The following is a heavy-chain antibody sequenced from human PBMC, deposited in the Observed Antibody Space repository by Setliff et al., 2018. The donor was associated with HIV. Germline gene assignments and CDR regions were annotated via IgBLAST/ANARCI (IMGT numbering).Heavy chain of an antibody. J-gene: IGHJ4*02. CDR2: IYTSGST. CDR3: ARVARGGHSSRWYYFDY. CDR1: GGSISSGSYY. V-gene: IGHV4-61*02. Sequence: PSETLSLTCTVSGGSISSGSYYWSWIRPPAGKGLEWIGRIYTSGSTNYNPSLKSRVTISVDTSKNQFSLKLSSVTAADTAVYYCARVARGGHSSRWYYFDYWGQGTLVTVSS. D-gene: IGHD6-13*01.